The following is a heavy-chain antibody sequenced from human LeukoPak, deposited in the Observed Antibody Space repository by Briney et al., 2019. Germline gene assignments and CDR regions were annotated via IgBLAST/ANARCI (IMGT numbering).Heavy chain of an antibody. CDR1: GFTFSSYW. Sequence: GGSLRLSCAASGFTFSSYWMSRVRRAPGKGLEWVANIKQDGSEKYYVDSVKGRFTISRDNAKNSLYLQMNSLRAEDTAVYYCARGHYYDAKLFDYWGQGTLVTVSS. CDR3: ARGHYYDAKLFDY. V-gene: IGHV3-7*04. J-gene: IGHJ4*02. CDR2: IKQDGSEK. D-gene: IGHD3-22*01.